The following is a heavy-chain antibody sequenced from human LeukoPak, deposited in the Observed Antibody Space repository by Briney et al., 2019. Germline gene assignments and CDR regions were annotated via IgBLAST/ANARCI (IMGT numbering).Heavy chain of an antibody. J-gene: IGHJ3*02. V-gene: IGHV3-7*01. CDR1: GFTFSSYA. Sequence: GGSLRLSCAASGFTFSSYAMSWVRQAPGKGLEWVANIKQDGSEKYYVDSVKGRFTISRDNAKNSLYLQMNSLRAEDTAVYYCARDWHDAFDIWGQGTMVTVSS. CDR2: IKQDGSEK. CDR3: ARDWHDAFDI.